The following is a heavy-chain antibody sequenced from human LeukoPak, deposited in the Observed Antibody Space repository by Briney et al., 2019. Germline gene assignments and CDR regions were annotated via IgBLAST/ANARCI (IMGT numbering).Heavy chain of an antibody. CDR1: GYSFTSYW. D-gene: IGHD3-16*02. V-gene: IGHV5-51*01. CDR2: IYPGDSDT. Sequence: GESLKISCKGSGYSFTSYWIGWVRQMPGKGLEWMGIIYPGDSDTRYSPSFQAQVTISADKSISTAYLQWSSLKASDTAMYYCARRGYDYVWGSYQFDYWGQGTLVTVSS. CDR3: ARRGYDYVWGSYQFDY. J-gene: IGHJ4*02.